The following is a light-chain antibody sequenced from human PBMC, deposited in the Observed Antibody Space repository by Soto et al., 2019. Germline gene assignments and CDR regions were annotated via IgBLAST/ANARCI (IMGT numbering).Light chain of an antibody. CDR3: QQYNNWPPDRT. Sequence: EIVMTQSPATLSVSPGERATLSCRASQSVGSNLAWYQQKPGQAPRLLIYGASTRATGIPARFSGSGSGTAFTLTISILQSEDFAIYFCQQYNNWPPDRTFGQGTKVEIK. CDR1: QSVGSN. CDR2: GAS. V-gene: IGKV3-15*01. J-gene: IGKJ1*01.